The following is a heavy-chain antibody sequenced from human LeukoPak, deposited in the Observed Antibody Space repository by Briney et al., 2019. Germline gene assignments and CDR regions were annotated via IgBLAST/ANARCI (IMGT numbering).Heavy chain of an antibody. CDR1: GGSISSSSYY. D-gene: IGHD4-17*01. CDR3: ARYGTTVTSVRYYYMDV. V-gene: IGHV4-39*07. CDR2: IYYSGST. Sequence: SETLSLTCTVSGGSISSSSYYWGWIRQPPGKGLEWIGSIYYSGSTYYNPSLKSRVTISVDTSKNQFSLKLSSVTAADTAVCYCARYGTTVTSVRYYYMDVWGKGTTVTVSS. J-gene: IGHJ6*03.